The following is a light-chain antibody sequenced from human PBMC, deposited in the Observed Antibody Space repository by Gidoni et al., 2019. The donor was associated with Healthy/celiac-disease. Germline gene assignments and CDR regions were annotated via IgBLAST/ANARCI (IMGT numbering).Light chain of an antibody. CDR1: SSDVGGYNY. J-gene: IGLJ2*01. CDR3: SSYTSSSTV. Sequence: QSALTQPASVSGSPGQSIPISCPGTSSDVGGYNYVSWYQQHPGKAPKLMIYDVSNRPSGVSIRFSGSKSGNTASLTISGLQAEDEADYYCSSYTSSSTVFGGGTKLTVL. V-gene: IGLV2-14*01. CDR2: DVS.